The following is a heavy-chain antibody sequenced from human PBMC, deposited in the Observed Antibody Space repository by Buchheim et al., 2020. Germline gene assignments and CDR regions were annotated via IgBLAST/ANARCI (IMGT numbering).Heavy chain of an antibody. D-gene: IGHD2-8*02. V-gene: IGHV4-59*01. CDR3: ARDRCTGGVCYLDY. Sequence: QVQLQESGPGLVKPSETLSLTCTVSGGSISSYYWSWIRQPPGKGLEWIGYIYYSGSTNYNPSLKGRVTISVDTSKNQFSLKLSSVTAADTAVYYCARDRCTGGVCYLDYWGQGTL. J-gene: IGHJ4*02. CDR1: GGSISSYY. CDR2: IYYSGST.